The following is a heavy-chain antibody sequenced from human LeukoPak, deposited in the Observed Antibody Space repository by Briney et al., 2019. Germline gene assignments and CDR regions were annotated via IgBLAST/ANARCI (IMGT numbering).Heavy chain of an antibody. Sequence: SETLSLTCAVYGGSFSGYYWSWIRQPPGKGLEWIGEINHSGSTNYNPSLKSRVTISVDTSKNQFSLKLSSVTAADTAVYYCARTGIERYFDYWGQGTLVTVSS. J-gene: IGHJ4*02. V-gene: IGHV4-34*01. CDR3: ARTGIERYFDY. CDR1: GGSFSGYY. CDR2: INHSGST. D-gene: IGHD3-10*01.